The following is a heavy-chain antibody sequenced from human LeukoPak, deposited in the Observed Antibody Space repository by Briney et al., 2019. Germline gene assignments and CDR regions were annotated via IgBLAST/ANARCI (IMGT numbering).Heavy chain of an antibody. Sequence: ASVKVSCKASGYTFTSYYMHWVRQAPGQRLEWMGIINPSGGSTSYAKKFQGRVTMTRDMSTSTVYMELSSLRSEDTAVYYCARAPPWELLDYWGQGTLVTVSS. V-gene: IGHV1-46*01. CDR3: ARAPPWELLDY. D-gene: IGHD1-26*01. CDR1: GYTFTSYY. CDR2: INPSGGST. J-gene: IGHJ4*02.